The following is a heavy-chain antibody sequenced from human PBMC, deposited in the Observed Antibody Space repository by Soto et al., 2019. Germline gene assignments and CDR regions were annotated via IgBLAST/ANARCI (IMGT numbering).Heavy chain of an antibody. CDR1: VGSINSGGYY. CDR3: ARGYRQSGYSSSWVFDY. CDR2: MYYSGST. D-gene: IGHD6-13*01. Sequence: QVQLRESGPGLVKPSQTLSLTCTVSVGSINSGGYYWNWIRQHPGKGLEWIGYMYYSGSTYYNPFLRSQVIISADTSENHFSLKLSSVTAADTAVYLCARGYRQSGYSSSWVFDYWGQGTLVNVSS. J-gene: IGHJ4*02. V-gene: IGHV4-31*01.